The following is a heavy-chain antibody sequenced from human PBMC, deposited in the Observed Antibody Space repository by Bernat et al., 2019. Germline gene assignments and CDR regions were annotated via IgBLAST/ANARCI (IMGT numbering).Heavy chain of an antibody. V-gene: IGHV3-48*03. CDR3: ARDQSYYYDSSGCDY. Sequence: EVQLVESGGGLVQPGGSLRLSCAASGFTFSSYEMNWVRQAPGKGLEWVAYINTDGYTKYYADSVKGRFTISRDSAKNSLYLQMNSLRVDDTAVYYCARDQSYYYDSSGCDYWGQGTLVTVSS. D-gene: IGHD3-22*01. CDR2: INTDGYTK. J-gene: IGHJ4*02. CDR1: GFTFSSYE.